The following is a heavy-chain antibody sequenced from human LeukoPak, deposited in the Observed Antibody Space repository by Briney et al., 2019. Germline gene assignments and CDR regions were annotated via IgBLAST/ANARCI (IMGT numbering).Heavy chain of an antibody. J-gene: IGHJ6*04. CDR1: GFTFSSYG. CDR2: IWYDATNK. V-gene: IGHV3-33*01. Sequence: PGRSLRLSCAASGFTFSSYGIHFVRQAPGKGLEWVAVIWYDATNKYYADSVKGRFTISRDNSKITLYLHMNRLRVEDTAVYYCARQGGDPFNYYGMDVWGTGTTVTVSS. CDR3: ARQGGDPFNYYGMDV. D-gene: IGHD2-21*02.